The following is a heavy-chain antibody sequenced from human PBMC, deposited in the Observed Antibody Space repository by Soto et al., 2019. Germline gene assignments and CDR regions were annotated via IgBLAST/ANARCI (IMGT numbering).Heavy chain of an antibody. D-gene: IGHD1-26*01. CDR1: GYSFTSYW. Sequence: GESLKISCKGSGYSFTSYWIGWVRQMPGKGLEWMGIIYPGDSDTRYSPSFQGQVTISADKSISTAYLQWSSLKASDTAMYYCARRAWGAGNNYAFYIWGQGTMVTVSS. J-gene: IGHJ3*02. CDR3: ARRAWGAGNNYAFYI. V-gene: IGHV5-51*01. CDR2: IYPGDSDT.